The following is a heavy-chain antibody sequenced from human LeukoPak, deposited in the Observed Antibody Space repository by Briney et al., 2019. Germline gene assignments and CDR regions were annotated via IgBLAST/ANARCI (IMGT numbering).Heavy chain of an antibody. CDR1: GFTFSSYS. D-gene: IGHD6-19*01. Sequence: PGGSLRLSCAASGFTFSSYSMNWVRQAPGKGLEWVSYISSSSSTIYYADSVKGRFTISRDNAKNSLYLQMNSLRAEDTAVYYCARGYSSGWTYTGYYYGMDVWGQGTTVTVSS. V-gene: IGHV3-48*01. CDR3: ARGYSSGWTYTGYYYGMDV. J-gene: IGHJ6*02. CDR2: ISSSSSTI.